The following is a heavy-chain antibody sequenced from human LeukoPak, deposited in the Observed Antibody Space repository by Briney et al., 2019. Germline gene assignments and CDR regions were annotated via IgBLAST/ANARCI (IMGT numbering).Heavy chain of an antibody. D-gene: IGHD5-18*01. J-gene: IGHJ6*02. Sequence: PGGSLRLSCAASGFTFDDYAMHWVRQAPGKGLEWVSLISGDSHSTFYADSVKGRFTISRDNSKNSLYLQMNSLRNDDTALYYCARDTEGYIYGYYYYGMDVWRQGTTVTVSS. V-gene: IGHV3-43*02. CDR3: ARDTEGYIYGYYYYGMDV. CDR1: GFTFDDYA. CDR2: ISGDSHST.